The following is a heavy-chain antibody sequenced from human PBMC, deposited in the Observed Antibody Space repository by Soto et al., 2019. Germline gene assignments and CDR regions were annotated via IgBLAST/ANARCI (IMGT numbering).Heavy chain of an antibody. Sequence: SQTLSLTCAISGGSVSRNNGAWNWIRQSPSRGLEGLGRTYYRSKWYNDYAVSVKSRITINPDTSKNQFSLQLNSVTPEDTAVYYCARLFLVGATMGMDVWGQGTTVTVSS. CDR3: ARLFLVGATMGMDV. J-gene: IGHJ6*02. CDR2: TYYRSKWYN. V-gene: IGHV6-1*01. CDR1: GGSVSRNNGA. D-gene: IGHD1-26*01.